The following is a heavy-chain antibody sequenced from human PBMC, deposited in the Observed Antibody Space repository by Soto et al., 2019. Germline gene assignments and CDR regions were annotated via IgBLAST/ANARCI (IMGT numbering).Heavy chain of an antibody. CDR1: GYTFTTYG. Sequence: GASVKVSCKASGYTFTTYGINWARQAPGQGLEWMGWISGYNGNTKSAQKFQGRVTVTTDTSTTTSYMELRSLTSDDTAVYYCARGDYYDSSSAFDIWGQGTMVT. CDR2: ISGYNGNT. CDR3: ARGDYYDSSSAFDI. D-gene: IGHD3-22*01. V-gene: IGHV1-18*04. J-gene: IGHJ3*02.